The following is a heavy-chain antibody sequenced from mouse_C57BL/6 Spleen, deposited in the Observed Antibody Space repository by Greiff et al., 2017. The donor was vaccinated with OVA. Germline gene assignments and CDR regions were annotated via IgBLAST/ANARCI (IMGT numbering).Heavy chain of an antibody. CDR3: ARSGYGNYEGY. J-gene: IGHJ2*01. CDR2: INPNNGGT. D-gene: IGHD2-1*01. Sequence: SGPELVKPGTSVKMSCKASGYTFTDYNMHWVKQSHGKSLEWIGYINPNNGGTSYNQKFKGKATLTVNKSSSTAYMELRSLTSEDSAVYYCARSGYGNYEGYWGQGTTLTVSS. CDR1: GYTFTDYN. V-gene: IGHV1-22*01.